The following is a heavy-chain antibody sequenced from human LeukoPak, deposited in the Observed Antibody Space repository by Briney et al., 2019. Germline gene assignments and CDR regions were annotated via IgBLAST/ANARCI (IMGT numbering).Heavy chain of an antibody. Sequence: SETLSLTCTVSGGSISSHYWSWIRQPPGKGLEWIGYIYYSGSTNYNPSLKSRVSISVDTSNNQFSLKLSSVTAADTAVYYCARGSRVYDFWSGYYTNYYMDVWGKGTTVTVSS. CDR1: GGSISSHY. V-gene: IGHV4-59*11. CDR3: ARGSRVYDFWSGYYTNYYMDV. J-gene: IGHJ6*03. CDR2: IYYSGST. D-gene: IGHD3-3*01.